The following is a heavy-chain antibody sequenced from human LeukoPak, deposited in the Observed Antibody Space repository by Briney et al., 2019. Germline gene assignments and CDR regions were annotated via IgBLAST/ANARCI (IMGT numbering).Heavy chain of an antibody. CDR1: GFTFSSNW. CDR3: ARVEGSSGPKDY. J-gene: IGHJ4*02. D-gene: IGHD6-19*01. V-gene: IGHV3-74*01. Sequence: AGGSLRLSCAASGFTFSSNWMHWVRQAPGKGLVWVSRISSDGSSPRYADSVRGRFTISRDNAKNTLYLQMTSLRVEDTAVYYCARVEGSSGPKDYWGQGTLVTVSS. CDR2: ISSDGSSP.